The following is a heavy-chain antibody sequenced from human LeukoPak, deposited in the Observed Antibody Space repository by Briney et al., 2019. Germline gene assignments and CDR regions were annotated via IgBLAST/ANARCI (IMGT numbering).Heavy chain of an antibody. CDR2: IGTAGDT. D-gene: IGHD2-2*01. CDR1: GFTFSSYD. V-gene: IGHV3-13*04. J-gene: IGHJ6*02. Sequence: PGESLRLSCAVSGFTFSSYDMHWVRQATGKGLEWVSAIGTAGDTYYPGSVKGRFIISRESVKNSLYLQMNSQRAGDTAVYYCARDLGSDFSSTSCDGWGMDVWGQGTTVTVSS. CDR3: ARDLGSDFSSTSCDGWGMDV.